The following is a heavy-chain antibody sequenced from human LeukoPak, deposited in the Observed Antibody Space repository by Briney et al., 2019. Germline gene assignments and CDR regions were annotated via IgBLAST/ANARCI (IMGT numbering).Heavy chain of an antibody. D-gene: IGHD3-22*01. J-gene: IGHJ4*02. Sequence: GASVKVSCKASGGTFSSYAISWVRQAPGQGLEWMGRIIPIFGTANYAQKFQGRVTITTDESTSTAYMELSSLRSEDTAVYYCASFDSSGYGSSFDYWGQGTLVTVSS. V-gene: IGHV1-69*05. CDR2: IIPIFGTA. CDR1: GGTFSSYA. CDR3: ASFDSSGYGSSFDY.